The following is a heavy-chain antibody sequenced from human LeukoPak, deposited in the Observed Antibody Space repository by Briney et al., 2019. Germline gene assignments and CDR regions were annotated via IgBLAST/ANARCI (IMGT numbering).Heavy chain of an antibody. CDR1: GFTFNNYA. V-gene: IGHV3-23*01. CDR3: SDF. J-gene: IGHJ4*02. CDR2: ILGSGRSA. Sequence: GASLRLSCAASGFTFNNYAMSWVRQAPGKGLEWVSAILGSGRSAYYADSVKGRFTISRDNSKNSLFLQMNSLRVEDTALYYASDFWGQGTLVTVSA.